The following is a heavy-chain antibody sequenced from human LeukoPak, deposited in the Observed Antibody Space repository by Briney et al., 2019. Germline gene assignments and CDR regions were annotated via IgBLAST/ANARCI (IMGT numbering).Heavy chain of an antibody. D-gene: IGHD3-3*01. CDR2: IKQDGSEK. CDR3: ARYSSRFLEWLPSFGFDP. CDR1: GFTFSSYW. V-gene: IGHV3-7*01. J-gene: IGHJ5*02. Sequence: GGSLRLSCAASGFTFSSYWMSWVRQAPGKGLEWVANIKQDGSEKYYVDSVKGRFTISRDNAKNSLYLQMNSLRAEDTAVYYCARYSSRFLEWLPSFGFDPWGQGTLVTVSS.